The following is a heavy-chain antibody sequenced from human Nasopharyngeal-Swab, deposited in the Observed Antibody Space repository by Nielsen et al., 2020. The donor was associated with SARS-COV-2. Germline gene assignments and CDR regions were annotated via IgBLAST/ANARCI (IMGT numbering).Heavy chain of an antibody. V-gene: IGHV3-48*04. CDR3: ARGRDTYYDILTGYYKDLWYFDY. D-gene: IGHD3-9*01. J-gene: IGHJ4*02. CDR1: GFTFSRYS. CDR2: NSSSGSTI. Sequence: GASLKISCAASGFTFSRYSMNWVRQAPGKGLEWVSYNSSSGSTIYYADSVKGRFTISRDNAKNSLYLQMNSLRAEDTAVYYCARGRDTYYDILTGYYKDLWYFDYWGQGTLVTVSS.